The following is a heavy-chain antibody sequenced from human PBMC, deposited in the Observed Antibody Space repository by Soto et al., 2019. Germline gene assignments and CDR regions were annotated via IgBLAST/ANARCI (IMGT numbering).Heavy chain of an antibody. Sequence: QVQLVESGGGVVQPGRSLRLACAASGFTFSIYTFHWVRQAPGKGLEWVAVISFDGSNKYYGDSVKGRFTISRDNSKNTLYLQMNSLRVEDTAVYYCARDYSTTAPFDYWDQGTLVSVSS. J-gene: IGHJ4*02. CDR1: GFTFSIYT. V-gene: IGHV3-30-3*01. D-gene: IGHD2-21*01. CDR3: ARDYSTTAPFDY. CDR2: ISFDGSNK.